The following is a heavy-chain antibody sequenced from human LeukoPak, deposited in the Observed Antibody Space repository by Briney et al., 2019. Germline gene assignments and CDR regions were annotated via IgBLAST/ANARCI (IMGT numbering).Heavy chain of an antibody. V-gene: IGHV3-30-3*01. CDR3: VTTTVTTSYAFDV. Sequence: GVSLRLSCAASGFRFSTYVMHWVRQAPGKGLEWMAFISFNGNNKQYRDSLKGRFTISRDNSKNTLFLQMDSLTPEDTAVYYCVTTTVTTSYAFDVWGPGTMVTVSS. CDR2: ISFNGNNK. CDR1: GFRFSTYV. D-gene: IGHD4-17*01. J-gene: IGHJ3*01.